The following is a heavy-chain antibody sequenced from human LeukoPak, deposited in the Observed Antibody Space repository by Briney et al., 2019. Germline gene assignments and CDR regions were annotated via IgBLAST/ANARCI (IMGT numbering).Heavy chain of an antibody. J-gene: IGHJ5*02. CDR2: LWHGGTNR. V-gene: IGHV3-33*08. Sequence: HPGGTLRLSCAASGFSFSSYDMHWVRQAAGKGLEWVAVLWHGGTNRDYADSVKGRFTISRDNSKNTLYLQMNSLRAEDTAVYYCARGTGAYDPWGQGTLVTASS. CDR1: GFSFSSYD. D-gene: IGHD1-1*01. CDR3: ARGTGAYDP.